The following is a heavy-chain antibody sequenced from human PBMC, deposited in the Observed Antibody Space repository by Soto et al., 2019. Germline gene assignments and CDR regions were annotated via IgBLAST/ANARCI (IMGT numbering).Heavy chain of an antibody. Sequence: SETLSLTCAVYGGSSSGYYWSWIRQPPGKGLEWIGEINHSGSTNYNPSLKSRVTISVDTSKNQFSLKLSSVTAADTAVYYCARDWSQYGDGAFDIWGQGTMVTVSS. CDR3: ARDWSQYGDGAFDI. CDR2: INHSGST. J-gene: IGHJ3*02. CDR1: GGSSSGYY. V-gene: IGHV4-34*01. D-gene: IGHD4-17*01.